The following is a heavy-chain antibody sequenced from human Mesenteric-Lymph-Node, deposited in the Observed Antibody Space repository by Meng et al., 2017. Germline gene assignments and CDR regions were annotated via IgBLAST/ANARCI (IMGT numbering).Heavy chain of an antibody. J-gene: IGHJ6*02. Sequence: GESLKISCAASGFTFSSYSMNWVRQAPGKGLEWVAHIEQNGNEKYYVDSVKGRFTISRDNAENTLYLQMNSLRAEDTAVYYCARGNGYGMDVWGQGTTVTVSS. CDR1: GFTFSSYS. CDR2: IEQNGNEK. D-gene: IGHD3-10*01. V-gene: IGHV3-7*03. CDR3: ARGNGYGMDV.